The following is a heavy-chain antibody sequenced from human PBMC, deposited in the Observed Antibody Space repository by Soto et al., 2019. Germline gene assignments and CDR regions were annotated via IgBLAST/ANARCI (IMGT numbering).Heavy chain of an antibody. CDR2: ISYDGSNK. V-gene: IGHV3-30*18. Sequence: QVQLVESGGGVVQPGRSLRLSCAASGFTFSSYGMHWVRQAPGKGLEWVAVISYDGSNKYYADSVTGRFTISRDNSKNTLYLQMNSLRAEDTAVDYCAKELDYGDYVEYYYYYMDVWGKGTTVTVSS. J-gene: IGHJ6*03. CDR1: GFTFSSYG. CDR3: AKELDYGDYVEYYYYYMDV. D-gene: IGHD4-17*01.